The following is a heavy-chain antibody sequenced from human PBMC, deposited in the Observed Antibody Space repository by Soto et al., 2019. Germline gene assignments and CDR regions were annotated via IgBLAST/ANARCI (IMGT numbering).Heavy chain of an antibody. Sequence: QVQLVESGGGVVQPGRSLRLSCAASEFTFSSYGMHWVRQAPGKGLEWVAVIWYDGSNKYYADSVKGRFTISRDNSKNTLYLQMNSLRAEDTAVYYCARDRVVVSPFDYWGQGTLVTVSS. CDR1: EFTFSSYG. CDR3: ARDRVVVSPFDY. D-gene: IGHD2-2*01. CDR2: IWYDGSNK. V-gene: IGHV3-33*01. J-gene: IGHJ4*02.